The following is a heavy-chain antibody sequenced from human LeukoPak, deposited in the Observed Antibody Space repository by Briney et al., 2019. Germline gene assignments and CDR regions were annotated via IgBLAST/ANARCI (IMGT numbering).Heavy chain of an antibody. Sequence: PSETLSLTCTVSGGSISSSYWSWIRQPPGKVLEGIGYIYYSGSTNYNPSFKSRVPIPVDTSKNQFSLKLSSVTAADTAVYYCATWGIAVAGTFAYWGQGTLVTVST. CDR1: GGSISSSY. V-gene: IGHV4-59*08. J-gene: IGHJ4*02. CDR2: IYYSGST. D-gene: IGHD6-19*01. CDR3: ATWGIAVAGTFAY.